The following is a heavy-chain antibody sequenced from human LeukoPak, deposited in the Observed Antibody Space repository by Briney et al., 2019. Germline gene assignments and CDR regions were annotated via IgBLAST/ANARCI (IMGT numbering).Heavy chain of an antibody. V-gene: IGHV4-59*01. Sequence: SETLSLTCTVSGGSISSYYWSWIRQPPGKGLEWIGYIYYSGSTNYNPSLKSRVTISVDTSKNQFSLKLSSVSAADTAVYYCAREALRDWYFDLWGRGTLVAVSS. CDR3: AREALRDWYFDL. J-gene: IGHJ2*01. CDR1: GGSISSYY. CDR2: IYYSGST.